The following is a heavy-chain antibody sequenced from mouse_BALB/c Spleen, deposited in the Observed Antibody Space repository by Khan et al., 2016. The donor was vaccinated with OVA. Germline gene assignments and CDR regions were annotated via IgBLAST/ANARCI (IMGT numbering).Heavy chain of an antibody. J-gene: IGHJ3*01. Sequence: QMQLEESGAELVRPGVSVKISCKASGYTFTDYAMHWVKQRHAKSLEWIGVISTNYGDADYNQKFQGKASMTVDRSSSTVYMELARLTSEDSAIYFCVRGGNFAYWGQGTLVTVSA. CDR2: ISTNYGDA. V-gene: IGHV1S137*01. CDR3: VRGGNFAY. CDR1: GYTFTDYA. D-gene: IGHD1-1*02.